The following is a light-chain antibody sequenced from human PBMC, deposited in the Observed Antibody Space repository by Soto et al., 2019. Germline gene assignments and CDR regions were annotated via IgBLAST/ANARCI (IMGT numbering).Light chain of an antibody. J-gene: IGLJ1*01. V-gene: IGLV2-14*03. CDR2: NVS. CDR3: SSYTSSNTYV. Sequence: QSALTQSASVSGSPGQSIAISCTGTSSDVGGYNSVSWYQQHPGKAPKLMIYNVSNRPSGVSDRFSGSKSGNTASLTISGLQAEDEADYYCSSYTSSNTYVFGTGTKLTVL. CDR1: SSDVGGYNS.